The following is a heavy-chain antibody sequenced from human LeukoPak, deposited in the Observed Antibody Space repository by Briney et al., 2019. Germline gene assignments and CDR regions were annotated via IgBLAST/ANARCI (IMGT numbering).Heavy chain of an antibody. CDR3: AKDSGYYGDVN. Sequence: HPGGSLRLSCAASGFTFSSYAMNWVRQAPGKGLEWVSAISGSGGSTYYADSVKGRFTISRDNSKNTLYLQMNSLRAEDTAVYYCAKDSGYYGDVNWGQGTLVTVSS. D-gene: IGHD3-22*01. J-gene: IGHJ4*02. CDR1: GFTFSSYA. V-gene: IGHV3-23*01. CDR2: ISGSGGST.